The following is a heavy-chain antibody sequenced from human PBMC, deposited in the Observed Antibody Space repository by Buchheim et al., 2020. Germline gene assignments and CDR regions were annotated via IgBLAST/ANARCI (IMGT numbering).Heavy chain of an antibody. CDR1: GFTFSSYG. D-gene: IGHD6-19*01. J-gene: IGHJ6*02. CDR2: ISYDGSNK. Sequence: QVQLVESGGGVVQPGRSLRLSCAASGFTFSSYGMHWVRQAPGKGLEWVAVISYDGSNKYYANSVKGRFTISRDNSKNTLYLQMNSLRAEDTAVYYCAKDGGSGWGGGMDVWGQGT. V-gene: IGHV3-30*18. CDR3: AKDGGSGWGGGMDV.